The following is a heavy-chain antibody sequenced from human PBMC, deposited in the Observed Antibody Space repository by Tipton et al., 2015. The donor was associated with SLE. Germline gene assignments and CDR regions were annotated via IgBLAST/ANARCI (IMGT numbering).Heavy chain of an antibody. V-gene: IGHV4-34*01. CDR1: GGSFSDDY. CDR3: ARSDYGDWYFAL. Sequence: TLSLTCAVSGGSFSDDYWMWIRQPPGKGLEWIGEISDSGSTNYNPSLKSRLTISVDTSKNQFSLKLSSVTAADTAVYYCARSDYGDWYFALWGRGTLVTVSS. CDR2: ISDSGST. D-gene: IGHD4-17*01. J-gene: IGHJ2*01.